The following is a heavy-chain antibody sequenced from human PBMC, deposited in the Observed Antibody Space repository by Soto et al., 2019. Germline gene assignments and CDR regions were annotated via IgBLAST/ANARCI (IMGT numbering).Heavy chain of an antibody. J-gene: IGHJ4*02. CDR3: SHRPGVFVATTSFDY. CDR2: IYWNDDK. D-gene: IGHD5-12*01. Sequence: SGPTLVNPTQTLTLTCTFSGFSLSTSGVGVGWIRQPPGKALEWLALIYWNDDKRYSPSLKSRLTITKDTSKNQVVLTMTNMDPVDTATYYCSHRPGVFVATTSFDYGGQGTLVTVSS. V-gene: IGHV2-5*01. CDR1: GFSLSTSGVG.